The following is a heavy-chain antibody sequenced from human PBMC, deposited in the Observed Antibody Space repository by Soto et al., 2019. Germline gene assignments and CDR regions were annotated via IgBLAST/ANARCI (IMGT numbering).Heavy chain of an antibody. Sequence: QVQLQESGPGLVKPSQTLSLTCTVSGGSISSGGYYWNSIRQHPGKGLEWIGYIYYSGSTYYNPSLKSRVTISVDTSKNQFSLKLSSVTPADTAVYYCARVLRGYRNAIALNWFDPWGKGTLVTVSS. D-gene: IGHD5-18*01. J-gene: IGHJ5*02. CDR1: GGSISSGGYY. V-gene: IGHV4-31*03. CDR2: IYYSGST. CDR3: ARVLRGYRNAIALNWFDP.